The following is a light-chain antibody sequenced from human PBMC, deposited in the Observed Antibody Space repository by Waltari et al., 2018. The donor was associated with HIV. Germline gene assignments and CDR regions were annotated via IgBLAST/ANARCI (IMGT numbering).Light chain of an antibody. CDR3: SSYADKNGFYVV. V-gene: IGLV2-8*01. Sequence: QSALTQPPSASGSPGQSVTISCTGTNSDIGGYNYVSWYQQQPGKAPKLVISEVTKRPSGVPLRFSGSKSGTTASLTVSGLQAEDEADYYCSSYADKNGFYVVFGGGTKLTVL. J-gene: IGLJ2*01. CDR1: NSDIGGYNY. CDR2: EVT.